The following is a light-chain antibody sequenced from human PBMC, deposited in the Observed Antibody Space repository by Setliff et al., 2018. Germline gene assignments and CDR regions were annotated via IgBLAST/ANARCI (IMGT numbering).Light chain of an antibody. CDR2: EVS. V-gene: IGLV2-14*01. CDR3: SSYISGSTNVL. CDR1: DSDVGGFNL. J-gene: IGLJ2*01. Sequence: QSVLTQPASVSGSPGQSITISCTGTDSDVGGFNLVSWYQQHPGKAPKFMIYEVSNRPSGVSHRFSGSKSGTTASLTISGLQAEDEADYHCSSYISGSTNVLFGGGTKVTVL.